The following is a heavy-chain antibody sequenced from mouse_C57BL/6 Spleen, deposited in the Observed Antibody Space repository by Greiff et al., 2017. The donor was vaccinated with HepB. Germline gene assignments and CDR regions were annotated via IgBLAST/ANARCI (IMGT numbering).Heavy chain of an antibody. Sequence: EVQLQQSGPELVKPGASVKISCKASGYTFTDYYMNWVKQSHGKSLEWIGDINPNNGGTSYNQKFKGKATLTVDKSSSTAYMELRSLTSEDSAVYYCALYDYGGCDYWGQGTTLTVSS. CDR1: GYTFTDYY. CDR3: ALYDYGGCDY. D-gene: IGHD2-4*01. J-gene: IGHJ2*01. V-gene: IGHV1-26*01. CDR2: INPNNGGT.